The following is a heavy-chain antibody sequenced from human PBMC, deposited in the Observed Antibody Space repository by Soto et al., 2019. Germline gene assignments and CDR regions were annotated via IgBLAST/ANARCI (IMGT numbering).Heavy chain of an antibody. J-gene: IGHJ4*02. D-gene: IGHD6-6*01. CDR2: IYYSGST. CDR1: GGSISSSSYY. CDR3: ARLRSKHSSSSAYFDY. Sequence: SQTLSLTCTVSGGSISSSSYYWGWIRQPPGKGLEWIGSIYYSGSTYYNPSLKSRVTISVDTSKNQFSLKLSSVTAADTAVYYCARLRSKHSSSSAYFDYWGQGTLVTVSS. V-gene: IGHV4-39*01.